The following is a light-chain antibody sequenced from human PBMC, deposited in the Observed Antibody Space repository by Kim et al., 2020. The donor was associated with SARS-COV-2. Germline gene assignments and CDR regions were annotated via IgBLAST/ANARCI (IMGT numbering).Light chain of an antibody. J-gene: IGKJ5*01. V-gene: IGKV1-39*01. CDR2: TSS. CDR1: QYISDY. Sequence: DIQMTQSPLTLSASVGDRVTITCRASQYISDYVSWYQHKPGKAPNLLIYTSSNLQTGVPVRFSGSGSGTDFTLTISSLQPEDLGTYYCKQTFKIPITFGQGTRLEIK. CDR3: KQTFKIPIT.